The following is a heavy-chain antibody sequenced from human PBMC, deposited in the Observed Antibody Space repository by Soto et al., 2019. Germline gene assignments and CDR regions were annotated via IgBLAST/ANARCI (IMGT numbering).Heavy chain of an antibody. J-gene: IGHJ4*02. CDR1: GFSFSDYW. CDR3: SRGGGFSGNYL. Sequence: EVQLVESGGGLVQPGGSLRLSCAASGFSFSDYWMHWVRQAPGKGLVWVSCIDSDGSTTTYADSVKGRFTITRDNVKNTMYLQLDSLRPEDTALYYCSRGGGFSGNYLGGQGTLVTVSS. V-gene: IGHV3-74*01. CDR2: IDSDGSTT. D-gene: IGHD1-26*01.